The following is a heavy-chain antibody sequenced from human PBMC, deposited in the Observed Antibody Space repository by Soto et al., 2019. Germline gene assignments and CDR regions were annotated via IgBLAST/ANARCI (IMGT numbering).Heavy chain of an antibody. D-gene: IGHD1-7*01. V-gene: IGHV4-59*01. Sequence: QVQLQESGPGLVKPSETLSLSCTVSGGSISGFSWSWIRHTPGRGLEWIGYVPYNGNTDYNPSLKSRVTISVDTSKNHLSLKLSSVTAADTAVYYCARGRGMGTQTTFYYGLDVWGQGTTVVVSS. J-gene: IGHJ6*02. CDR1: GGSISGFS. CDR3: ARGRGMGTQTTFYYGLDV. CDR2: VPYNGNT.